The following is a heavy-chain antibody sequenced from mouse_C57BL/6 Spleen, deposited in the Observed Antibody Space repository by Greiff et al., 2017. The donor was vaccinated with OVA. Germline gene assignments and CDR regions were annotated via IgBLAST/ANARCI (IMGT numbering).Heavy chain of an antibody. D-gene: IGHD2-4*01. V-gene: IGHV2-6*01. J-gene: IGHJ3*01. CDR2: IWGVGST. CDR3: ASGTYDCPFAY. CDR1: GFSLTSYG. Sequence: VMLVESGPGLVAPSQSLSITCTVSGFSLTSYGVDWVRQSPGKGLEWLGVIWGVGSTNYNSALNPRLSISKDNSKSQVFLKMNSLQTDDTAMYYCASGTYDCPFAYWGQGTLVTVSA.